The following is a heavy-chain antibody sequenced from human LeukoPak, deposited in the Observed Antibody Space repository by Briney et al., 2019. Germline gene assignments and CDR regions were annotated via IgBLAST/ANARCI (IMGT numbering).Heavy chain of an antibody. J-gene: IGHJ4*02. D-gene: IGHD5-24*01. CDR1: GFTFSSYA. CDR3: VKVEVGWLQWRGY. CDR2: ISGSGGST. Sequence: PGGSLRLSCAASGFTFSSYAMSWVRQAPGKGLEWVSAISGSGGSTYYADSVKGRFTISRDNSKNTLYLQMNSLRAEDTAIYYCVKVEVGWLQWRGYWGQGILVTVSS. V-gene: IGHV3-23*01.